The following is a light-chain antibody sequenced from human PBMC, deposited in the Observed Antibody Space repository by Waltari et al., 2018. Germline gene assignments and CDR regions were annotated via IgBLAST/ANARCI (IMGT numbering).Light chain of an antibody. Sequence: WSQQKPGQAPRLLIYQDTERPSGIPERFSGSRSGTTVTLTISGAQADDEADFYCYSAPANNQGIFGGGTKLTVL. J-gene: IGLJ2*01. V-gene: IGLV3-27*01. CDR3: YSAPANNQGI. CDR2: QDT.